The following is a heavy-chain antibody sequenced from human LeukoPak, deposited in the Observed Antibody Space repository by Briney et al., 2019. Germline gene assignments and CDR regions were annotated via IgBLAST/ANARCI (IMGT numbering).Heavy chain of an antibody. D-gene: IGHD3-22*01. J-gene: IGHJ4*02. CDR1: GYTFTGYY. Sequence: ASVKVSCKASGYTFTGYYMHWVRQAPGQGLEWMGWINPNSGGTNYAQKFQGRVTMTRDTSTSTAYMELSSLRSEDTAMYYCGREGITMIVVVITTRNLRYFDYWGQGTLVTVSS. CDR2: INPNSGGT. V-gene: IGHV1-2*02. CDR3: GREGITMIVVVITTRNLRYFDY.